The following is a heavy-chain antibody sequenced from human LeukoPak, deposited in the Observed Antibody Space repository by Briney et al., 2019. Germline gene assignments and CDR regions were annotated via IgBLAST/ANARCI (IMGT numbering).Heavy chain of an antibody. CDR1: GGSFSGYY. CDR3: ARVRGSSGWYVPYYFDY. J-gene: IGHJ4*02. D-gene: IGHD6-19*01. Sequence: PSETLSLTCAVYGGSFSGYYWSWIRQPPGKGLEWIGEINHSGSTNYNPSLKSRGTISVDTSKNQFSLKLSSVTAADTAVYYCARVRGSSGWYVPYYFDYWGQGTLVTVSS. V-gene: IGHV4-34*01. CDR2: INHSGST.